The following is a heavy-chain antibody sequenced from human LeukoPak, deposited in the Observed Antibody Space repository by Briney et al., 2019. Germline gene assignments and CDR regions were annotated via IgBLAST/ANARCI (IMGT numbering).Heavy chain of an antibody. D-gene: IGHD3-10*01. CDR3: ARDGLWSRGVYGYDI. CDR1: GFTLSRYW. CDR2: ISSDGTNT. Sequence: PGGSLRLSCAASGFTLSRYWMHWVRQAPGKGLVWVAGISSDGTNTLYADSVKGRFTTARDNAKNTLSLQMNSLTAEDTAVYYCARDGLWSRGVYGYDIWGQGTMVTVSS. V-gene: IGHV3-74*01. J-gene: IGHJ3*02.